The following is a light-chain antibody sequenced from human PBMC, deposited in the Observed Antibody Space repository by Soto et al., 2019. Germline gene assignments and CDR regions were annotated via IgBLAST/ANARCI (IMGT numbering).Light chain of an antibody. CDR2: AAS. CDR3: QQSYSIPHLT. J-gene: IGKJ3*01. CDR1: QSISIY. Sequence: DIQMTQSPSSLSASVGDRVTVTCRASQSISIYLNWYQHKPGKAPKLLISAASSLQRGVPSRFSGSGSGTDFPLTISSLQPEDFAPYYCQQSYSIPHLTFGPGTKVDIK. V-gene: IGKV1-39*01.